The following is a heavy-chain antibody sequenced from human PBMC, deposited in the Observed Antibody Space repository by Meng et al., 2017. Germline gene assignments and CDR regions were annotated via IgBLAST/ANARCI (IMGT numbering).Heavy chain of an antibody. J-gene: IGHJ4*02. CDR1: GGSISSSNW. CDR3: ARAGVGYYDSSGPYSY. V-gene: IGHV4-4*02. CDR2: IYHSGST. D-gene: IGHD3-22*01. Sequence: QVQLQAAGPGLVKPSGTLSLTCAVSGGSISSSNWWSWVRQPPGKGLEWIGEIYHSGSTNYNPSLKSRVTISVDKSKNQFSLKLSSVTAADTAVYYCARAGVGYYDSSGPYSYWGQGTLVTVSS.